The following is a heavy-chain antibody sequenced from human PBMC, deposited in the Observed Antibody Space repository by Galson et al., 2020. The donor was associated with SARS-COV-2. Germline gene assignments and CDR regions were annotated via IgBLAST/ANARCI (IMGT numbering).Heavy chain of an antibody. V-gene: IGHV3-30*03. CDR1: GFTFSSYG. J-gene: IGHJ4*02. D-gene: IGHD2-15*01. CDR3: ARGIEVIYGSFDY. CDR2: IPYDGSNK. Sequence: GESLKISCAASGFTFSSYGMHWVRQAPGKGLEWVAAIPYDGSNKYYVDSVKGRFTISRDNSKNTLYLQMNSLRAEDTAVYYCARGIEVIYGSFDYWGQGTLVTVSS.